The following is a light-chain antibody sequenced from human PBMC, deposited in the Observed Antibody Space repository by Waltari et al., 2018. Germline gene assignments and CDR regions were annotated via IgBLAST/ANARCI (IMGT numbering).Light chain of an antibody. CDR3: QHYVSLPAT. Sequence: IVLTQSPGTLSLSPGESATLACRASQGVSRLLAWYQQKPGQAPRVLSYGASTRAPGMRGRFSDGGCGTNFSLADSILEPEDLAVYYCQHYVSLPATFGQGTKVEIK. CDR1: QGVSRL. V-gene: IGKV3-20*01. J-gene: IGKJ1*01. CDR2: GAS.